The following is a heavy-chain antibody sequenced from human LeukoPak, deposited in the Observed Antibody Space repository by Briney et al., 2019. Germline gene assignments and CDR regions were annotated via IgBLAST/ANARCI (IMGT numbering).Heavy chain of an antibody. D-gene: IGHD5-24*01. Sequence: PGGSLRLSCAASGFTFSNYAMSWVRQAPGKGLEWISYISSSVSTTYYADSVKGRFTISRDNAKNSLYLQMNSLRAEDTAVYFCARMEDGYNYYWGQGTLVTVSS. CDR2: ISSSVSTT. CDR3: ARMEDGYNYY. CDR1: GFTFSNYA. V-gene: IGHV3-48*03. J-gene: IGHJ4*02.